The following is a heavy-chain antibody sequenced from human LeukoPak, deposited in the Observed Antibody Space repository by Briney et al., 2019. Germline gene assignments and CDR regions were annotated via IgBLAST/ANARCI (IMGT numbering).Heavy chain of an antibody. Sequence: SETLSLTCTVSGGSISSYYWSWIRQPPGKGLEWNGYIYYSGSTNYNPSLKSRVTISVDTSKNQFSLRLSSVTAADTAVYYCARDSDSRHFQHWGQGTLVTVSP. D-gene: IGHD3-22*01. V-gene: IGHV4-59*01. CDR1: GGSISSYY. J-gene: IGHJ1*01. CDR2: IYYSGST. CDR3: ARDSDSRHFQH.